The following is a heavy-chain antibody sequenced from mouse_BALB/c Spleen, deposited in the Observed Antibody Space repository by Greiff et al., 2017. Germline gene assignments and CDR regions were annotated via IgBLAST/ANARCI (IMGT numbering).Heavy chain of an antibody. CDR3: ARHGAVTTVVEYFDV. J-gene: IGHJ1*01. CDR1: GFTFSSYG. Sequence: VQLKQSGGDLVKPGGSLKLSCAASGFTFSSYGMSWVRQTPDKRLEWVATISSGGSYTYYPDSVKGRFTISRDNAKNTLYLQMSSLKSEDTAMYYCARHGAVTTVVEYFDVWGAGTTVTVSS. D-gene: IGHD1-1*01. CDR2: ISSGGSYT. V-gene: IGHV5-6*01.